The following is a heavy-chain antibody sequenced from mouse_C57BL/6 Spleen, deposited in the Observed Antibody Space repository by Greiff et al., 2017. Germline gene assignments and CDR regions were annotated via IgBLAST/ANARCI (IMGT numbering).Heavy chain of an antibody. CDR1: GFSLTSYG. Sequence: QVQLKESGPGLVAPSQSLSITCTVSGFSLTSYGVDWVRQSPGKGLEWLGVIWGVGSTNYNSALKSRLSISKDNSKCQVFLKMNSLQTDDTAMYCCASEATVTRFAYWGQGTLVTVSA. J-gene: IGHJ3*01. V-gene: IGHV2-6*01. CDR3: ASEATVTRFAY. CDR2: IWGVGST. D-gene: IGHD4-1*02.